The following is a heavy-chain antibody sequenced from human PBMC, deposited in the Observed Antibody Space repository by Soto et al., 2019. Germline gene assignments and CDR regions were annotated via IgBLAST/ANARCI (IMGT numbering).Heavy chain of an antibody. J-gene: IGHJ6*02. D-gene: IGHD3-10*01. V-gene: IGHV3-23*01. CDR3: AKDLNGSGSFTSYYHYGMDV. CDR2: ISGSGRNT. CDR1: GFTFSNYA. Sequence: EVQMLESGGGLVHPGGSLRLSCAASGFTFSNYAMNWVRQAPGKGLEWVSSISGSGRNTYYADSVMGRLTISRDSSKNTLYLQMNSLRVEDTGVYYCAKDLNGSGSFTSYYHYGMDVWGQGTTVTVSS.